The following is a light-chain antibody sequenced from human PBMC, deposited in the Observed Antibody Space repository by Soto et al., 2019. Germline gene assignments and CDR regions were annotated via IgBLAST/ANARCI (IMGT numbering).Light chain of an antibody. CDR3: QQYGNSPIT. CDR2: GTS. Sequence: EIVLTHSPCAVRLSRGERATLSCRASERIYSAYLGWYQQKPGQAPRLLIYGTSSRATGIPDRFSGSGSGTDFTLTISRLEPEDFAVYYCQQYGNSPITFGQGTRLEI. CDR1: ERIYSAY. V-gene: IGKV3-20*01. J-gene: IGKJ5*01.